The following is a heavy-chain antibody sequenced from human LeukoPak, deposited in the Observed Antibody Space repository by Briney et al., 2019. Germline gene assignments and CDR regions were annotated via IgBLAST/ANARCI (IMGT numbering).Heavy chain of an antibody. CDR2: ISSSSSTI. V-gene: IGHV3-48*04. CDR1: GFTFSSYS. CDR3: ARPAGSYGFYYFDY. J-gene: IGHJ4*02. D-gene: IGHD3-10*01. Sequence: PGGSLRLSCAASGFTFSSYSMNWVRQAPGKGLEWVSYISSSSSTIYYADSVKGRFTISRDNAKNSLYLQMDSLRAEDTAVYYCARPAGSYGFYYFDYWGQGTLVTVSS.